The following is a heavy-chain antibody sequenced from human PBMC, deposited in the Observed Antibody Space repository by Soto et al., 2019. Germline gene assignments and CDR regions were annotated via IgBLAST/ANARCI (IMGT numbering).Heavy chain of an antibody. CDR3: ARPYCGTNSCHNWFDP. CDR2: INPNSGGT. D-gene: IGHD2-21*01. J-gene: IGHJ5*02. V-gene: IGHV1-2*02. Sequence: ASVKVSCKASGYIFTDYYIHWMRQAPGQGLERMGWINPNSGGTNYAQKFQGRVSMTTDTCSNTAYMELSSLRSDDTAVYYCARPYCGTNSCHNWFDPWGQGTLVTVSS. CDR1: GYIFTDYY.